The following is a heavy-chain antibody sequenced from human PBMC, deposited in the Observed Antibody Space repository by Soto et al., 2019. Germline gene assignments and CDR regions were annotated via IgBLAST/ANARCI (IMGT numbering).Heavy chain of an antibody. CDR2: IKPDGSEE. CDR3: ARDFGELDY. Sequence: EVQLVESGGGLVQPGGSLRLSCEASGLIFSSYWMSWVRQAPGKGLEWVANIKPDGSEEDYVDSVKGRFTISRDNAKNSLYLQMNSRRAEDTAIYYCARDFGELDYWGQGTLVTVSS. J-gene: IGHJ4*02. CDR1: GLIFSSYW. V-gene: IGHV3-7*01. D-gene: IGHD1-26*01.